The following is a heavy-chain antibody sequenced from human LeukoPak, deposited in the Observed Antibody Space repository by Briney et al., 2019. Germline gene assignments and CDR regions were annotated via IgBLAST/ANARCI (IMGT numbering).Heavy chain of an antibody. D-gene: IGHD1/OR15-1a*01. J-gene: IGHJ4*02. Sequence: GGSLRLSCAASGFTFSSSWMTWVRQASGKGREWVAHIKEDGTEEYYVDSVKGRFTISRDNAKNSLNLQMNSLRAEDTAVYYCARWNNDWEFDYWGQGTLVSVSS. CDR2: IKEDGTEE. V-gene: IGHV3-7*05. CDR3: ARWNNDWEFDY. CDR1: GFTFSSSW.